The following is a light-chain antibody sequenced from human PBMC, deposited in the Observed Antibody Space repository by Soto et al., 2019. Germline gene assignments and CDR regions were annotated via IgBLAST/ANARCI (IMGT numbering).Light chain of an antibody. CDR3: SSYTTSCPRI. V-gene: IGLV2-14*03. J-gene: IGLJ2*01. CDR2: DVS. Sequence: QSALTQPASVSGSPGQSITISCTGTSSDIGGYNFVSWYQQHPGKAPKLMIYDVSNRPSGVSNRFSGSKSGNTASLTIAGLQAEDEADYYCSSYTTSCPRIFGGGTKLTVL. CDR1: SSDIGGYNF.